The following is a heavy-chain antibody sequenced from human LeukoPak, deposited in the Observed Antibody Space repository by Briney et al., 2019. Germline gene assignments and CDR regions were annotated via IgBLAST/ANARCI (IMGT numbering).Heavy chain of an antibody. CDR2: IIPIFGTA. CDR1: GGTFSSYA. CDR3: ARVDCSGGSCYSGFGNWFDP. J-gene: IGHJ5*02. V-gene: IGHV1-69*13. D-gene: IGHD2-15*01. Sequence: SVTVSCTASGGTFSSYAISWVRQAPGQGLEWMGGIIPIFGTANYAQKFQGRVTITADESTSTAYMELSSLRSEDTAVYYCARVDCSGGSCYSGFGNWFDPWGQGTLVTVSS.